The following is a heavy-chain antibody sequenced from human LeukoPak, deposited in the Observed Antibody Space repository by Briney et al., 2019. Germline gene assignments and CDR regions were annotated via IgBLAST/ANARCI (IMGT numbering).Heavy chain of an antibody. CDR1: GYTFTGYY. CDR3: TRDRRGIFYYCDY. Sequence: ASVKVSWKAYGYTFTGYYMHCVRQAHGQGLEWMGWINPNSGGTNYARKFQGRVRMTRDTSISTACMELSRLRSNDTAVYYCTRDRRGIFYYCDYGGQGTLVTVSS. V-gene: IGHV1-2*02. CDR2: INPNSGGT. D-gene: IGHD3-9*01. J-gene: IGHJ4*02.